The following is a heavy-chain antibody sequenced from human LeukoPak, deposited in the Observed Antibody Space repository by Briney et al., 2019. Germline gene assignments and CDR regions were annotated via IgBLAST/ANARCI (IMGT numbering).Heavy chain of an antibody. CDR1: GYTFTSYG. D-gene: IGHD3-3*01. J-gene: IGHJ6*02. Sequence: ASVKVSCKASGYTFTSYGVSWVRQAPGQGLEWMGWISAYNGNTNYAQKLQGRVTMTRNTSISTAYMELSSLRSEDTAVYYCARTVVDYDFWSGYFTRPFYGMDVWGQGTTVTVSS. CDR2: ISAYNGNT. CDR3: ARTVVDYDFWSGYFTRPFYGMDV. V-gene: IGHV1-18*01.